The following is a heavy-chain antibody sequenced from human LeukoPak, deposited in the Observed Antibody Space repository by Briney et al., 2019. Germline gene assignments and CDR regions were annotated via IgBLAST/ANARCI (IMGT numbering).Heavy chain of an antibody. D-gene: IGHD2-15*01. CDR2: IYYSGST. J-gene: IGHJ5*02. Sequence: SETLSLTCTVSGGSISSYYWSWIRQPPGKGLEWIGYIYYSGSTNYNPSLKSRVTISVDTSKNQFSLKLSSVTAADTAVYYCARLQSGLAAIDNWFDPWGQGTLVTVSS. CDR1: GGSISSYY. V-gene: IGHV4-59*08. CDR3: ARLQSGLAAIDNWFDP.